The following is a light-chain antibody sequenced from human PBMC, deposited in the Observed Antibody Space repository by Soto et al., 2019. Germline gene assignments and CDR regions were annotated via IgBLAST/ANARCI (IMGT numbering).Light chain of an antibody. J-gene: IGLJ1*01. CDR3: CSYAGTYSYV. CDR1: SSDVGAYNY. V-gene: IGLV2-11*01. Sequence: SVLTQPRSVSGSPGQSVTISCTGTSSDVGAYNYVSWYQQHSGKAPKFMIYGVSKRPSGVPDRFSGSKSGNTASLTISGLQAEDEADYYCCSYAGTYSYVFGTGTKVTVL. CDR2: GVS.